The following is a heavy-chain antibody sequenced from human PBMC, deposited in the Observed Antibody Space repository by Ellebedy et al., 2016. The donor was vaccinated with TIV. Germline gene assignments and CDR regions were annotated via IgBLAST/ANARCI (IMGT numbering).Heavy chain of an antibody. D-gene: IGHD3-22*01. V-gene: IGHV4-4*07. CDR2: ISTSGGA. Sequence: SETLSLXXTVSGGSVSSYYWSWIRQPAGKGLEWIGRISTSGGANHNPSLKSRVTISVDTSKNQFSLKLSSVTAADTAVYYCARGRRTYYYDSSGLYFDYWGQGTLVTVSS. J-gene: IGHJ4*02. CDR3: ARGRRTYYYDSSGLYFDY. CDR1: GGSVSSYY.